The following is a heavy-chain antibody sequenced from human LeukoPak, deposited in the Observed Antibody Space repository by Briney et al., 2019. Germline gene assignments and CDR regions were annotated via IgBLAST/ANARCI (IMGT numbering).Heavy chain of an antibody. Sequence: GGSLRLSCAASGFTFSSYWMSWVRQAPGKGLEWVANIKQDGSEKYYVDSVKGRFTISRDNAKNSLYLQMNSLRAEDTAVYYCARDALGDYYDSSGLYFDYWGQGTLVTVSS. D-gene: IGHD3-22*01. CDR1: GFTFSSYW. J-gene: IGHJ4*02. V-gene: IGHV3-7*01. CDR2: IKQDGSEK. CDR3: ARDALGDYYDSSGLYFDY.